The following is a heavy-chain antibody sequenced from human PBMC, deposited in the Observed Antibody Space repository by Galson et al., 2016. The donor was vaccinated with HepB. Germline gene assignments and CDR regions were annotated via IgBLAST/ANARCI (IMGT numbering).Heavy chain of an antibody. CDR2: ISGSGGSP. Sequence: SLRLSCAASGFTFSNYAMSWVRQAPGKGLEWVSAISGSGGSPYFADPVKGRSSIPRDNSKKTLYLQMNSLRVEDTALYYCAKDTRSGFYSLWFDPWGQGTLVTVAS. J-gene: IGHJ5*02. V-gene: IGHV3-23*01. D-gene: IGHD3-3*01. CDR1: GFTFSNYA. CDR3: AKDTRSGFYSLWFDP.